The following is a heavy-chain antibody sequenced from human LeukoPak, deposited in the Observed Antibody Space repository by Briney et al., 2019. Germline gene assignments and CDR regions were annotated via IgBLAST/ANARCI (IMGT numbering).Heavy chain of an antibody. CDR2: INHSGST. D-gene: IGHD5-12*01. J-gene: IGHJ4*02. CDR1: GGSFSGYY. CDR3: ASGNEHSGDSPFDY. Sequence: SETLSLTCAVYGGSFSGYYWSWIRQPPGKGLEWIGEINHSGSTNYNPSLKSRVTISVDTSKNQFSLKLSSVTAADTAVYYCASGNEHSGDSPFDYWGQGTLVTVSS. V-gene: IGHV4-34*01.